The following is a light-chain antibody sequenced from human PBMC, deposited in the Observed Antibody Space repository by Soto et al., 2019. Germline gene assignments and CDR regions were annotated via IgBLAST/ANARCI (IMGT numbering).Light chain of an antibody. CDR2: YDS. CDR1: NIGSKS. J-gene: IGLJ2*01. Sequence: SYELTQPPSVSVAPGKTARITCGGNNIGSKSVHWYQQKPGQAPVLVIYYDSDRPSGIPERFSGSNSGNTATLTISRVEAGDEDDYYCQVWDSSSDHAVVFGGGTKVTVL. V-gene: IGLV3-21*04. CDR3: QVWDSSSDHAVV.